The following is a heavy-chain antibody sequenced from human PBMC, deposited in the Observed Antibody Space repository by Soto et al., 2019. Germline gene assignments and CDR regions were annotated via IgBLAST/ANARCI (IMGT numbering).Heavy chain of an antibody. CDR1: GFTFSSYA. J-gene: IGHJ4*02. CDR3: AREISDY. D-gene: IGHD3-3*01. V-gene: IGHV3-30-3*01. CDR2: ISYDGSNK. Sequence: GGSLRLSCAASGFTFSSYAMHWVRQAPGKGLEWVAVISYDGSNKYYADSVKGRFTISRDNSKNTLYLQMNSLRAEDTAVYYCAREISDYWGQGTLVTVSS.